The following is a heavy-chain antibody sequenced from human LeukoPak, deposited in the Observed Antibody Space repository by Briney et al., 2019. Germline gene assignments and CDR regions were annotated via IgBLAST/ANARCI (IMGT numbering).Heavy chain of an antibody. V-gene: IGHV1-2*02. CDR2: INPNSGGT. D-gene: IGHD3-10*01. Sequence: ASVKVSCKASGYTFADYYMQWVRQAPGQGLEWMGWINPNSGGTNYAQKFQGRVTMTRDTSISTAYMELSSLRSDDSAVYYCAREVLSMVRGVIPKEAWGWFDPWGQGTLVTVSS. CDR1: GYTFADYY. CDR3: AREVLSMVRGVIPKEAWGWFDP. J-gene: IGHJ5*02.